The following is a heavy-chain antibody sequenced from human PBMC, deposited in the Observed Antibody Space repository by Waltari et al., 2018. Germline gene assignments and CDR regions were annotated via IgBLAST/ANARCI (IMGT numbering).Heavy chain of an antibody. D-gene: IGHD5-12*01. CDR1: GFSLSTTGVG. V-gene: IGHV2-5*01. Sequence: QLTLKESGPTLVKPTQTLTLTCTFSGFSLSTTGVGVGWIRPPPGKALEWLALIYWNDDKRNSPSLKSRLTITKDTSKNQVVLTMTNMDPVDTATYYCARWLRKIGPSFYGMDVWGQGTTVTVSS. CDR3: ARWLRKIGPSFYGMDV. J-gene: IGHJ6*02. CDR2: IYWNDDK.